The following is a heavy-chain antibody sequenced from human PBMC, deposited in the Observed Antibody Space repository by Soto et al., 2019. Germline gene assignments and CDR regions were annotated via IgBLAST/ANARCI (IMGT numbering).Heavy chain of an antibody. CDR2: MDSYTGNT. Sequence: QAQLVQSGAEVKKPGASVKVSCKASGYTLSTYDINWVRQAAGQGLEWMGWMDSYTGNTGYAQEFQGRLIMTRDTSINAAYMERSSLPSEDTAVYFCATGSQTLDYWGQGTLVTVSS. V-gene: IGHV1-8*01. J-gene: IGHJ4*02. CDR1: GYTLSTYD. CDR3: ATGSQTLDY.